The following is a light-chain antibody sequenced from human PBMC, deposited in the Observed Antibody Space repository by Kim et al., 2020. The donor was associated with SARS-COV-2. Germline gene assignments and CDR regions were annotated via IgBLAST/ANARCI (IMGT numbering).Light chain of an antibody. CDR2: DVT. V-gene: IGLV2-14*03. Sequence: GQSITISCSRTSSDIGGHNYVSWYQQHPGKAPKLMIYDVTDRPSGVSSRFSGSKSGNTASLTISGLQADDEADYYCTSYTRSGTLVFGGGTKLTVL. CDR1: SSDIGGHNY. J-gene: IGLJ3*02. CDR3: TSYTRSGTLV.